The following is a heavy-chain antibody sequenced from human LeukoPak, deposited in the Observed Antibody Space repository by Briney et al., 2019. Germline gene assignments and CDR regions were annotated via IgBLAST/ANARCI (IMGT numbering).Heavy chain of an antibody. V-gene: IGHV3-30*18. CDR3: AKGSGGSWALVN. D-gene: IGHD2-15*01. CDR2: LSSDGNNQ. Sequence: GGSLRLSCAASGFTISCCGMHCVPQAADKGVEWVTVLSSDGNNQYYTHSVKGRFTISRDISKHTIYLQMNSLRAEDTAVYYCAKGSGGSWALVNWGQGTLVTVSS. J-gene: IGHJ4*02. CDR1: GFTISCCG.